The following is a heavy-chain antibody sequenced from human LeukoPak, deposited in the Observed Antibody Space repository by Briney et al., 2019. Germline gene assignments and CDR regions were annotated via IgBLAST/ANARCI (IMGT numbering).Heavy chain of an antibody. D-gene: IGHD4-17*01. CDR2: ISSSSSTI. V-gene: IGHV3-48*01. CDR1: GFTFCSYS. Sequence: TGGSLRLSCAASGFTFCSYSMNWVRQAPGKGLEWVSYISSSSSTIYYADSVKGRFTISRDNAKNSLYLQMNSLRAEDTAVYYCARVAYGNWFDPWGQGTLVTVSS. CDR3: ARVAYGNWFDP. J-gene: IGHJ5*02.